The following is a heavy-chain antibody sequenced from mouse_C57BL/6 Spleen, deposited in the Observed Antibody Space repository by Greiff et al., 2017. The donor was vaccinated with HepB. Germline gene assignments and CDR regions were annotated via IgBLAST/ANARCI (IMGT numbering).Heavy chain of an antibody. J-gene: IGHJ4*01. CDR1: GFTFTDYY. V-gene: IGHV7-3*01. CDR2: IRNKANGYTT. Sequence: EVKLEESGGGLVQPGGSLSLSCAASGFTFTDYYMSWVRQPPGKALEWLGFIRNKANGYTTEYSASVKGRFTISRDNSQSILYLQMNALRAEDSATYYCARGTYYSAMDYWGQGTSVTVSS. D-gene: IGHD2-12*01. CDR3: ARGTYYSAMDY.